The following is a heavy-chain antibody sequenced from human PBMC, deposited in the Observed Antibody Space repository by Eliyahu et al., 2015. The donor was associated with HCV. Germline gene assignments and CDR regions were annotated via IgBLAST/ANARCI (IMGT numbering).Heavy chain of an antibody. CDR3: VTELDGRSLGMEWIPLYPY. V-gene: IGHV3-15*05. D-gene: IGHD5-12*01. CDR2: VTSEAAGGTR. J-gene: IGHJ4*02. Sequence: EVQLVESGGGLVKPGGSLRLSCAAFGFTFXNAWMSWVRQAPGKGLEWVGRVTSEAAGGTREYAAPVKGRFTISRDDSKNTLHLQMNSVKTEDTAVYYCVTELDGRSLGMEWIPLYPYWGQGTLVTVSS. CDR1: GFTFXNAW.